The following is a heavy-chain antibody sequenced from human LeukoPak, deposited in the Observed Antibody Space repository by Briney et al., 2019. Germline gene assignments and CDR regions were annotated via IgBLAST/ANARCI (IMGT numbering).Heavy chain of an antibody. CDR3: AKDGPEQQWLVRDFDY. D-gene: IGHD6-19*01. V-gene: IGHV3-23*01. CDR2: ISGSGGST. CDR1: GFTFSSYA. J-gene: IGHJ4*02. Sequence: GGSLRLSCAASGFTFSSYAMSWVRQAPGKGLEWVSAISGSGGSTYYADSVKGRFTISRDNSKNTLYLQMNSLRAEDTAVYYCAKDGPEQQWLVRDFDYWGQGTLVTVSS.